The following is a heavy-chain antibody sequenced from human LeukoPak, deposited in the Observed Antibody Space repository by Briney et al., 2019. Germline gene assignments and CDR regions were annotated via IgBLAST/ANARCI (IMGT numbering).Heavy chain of an antibody. CDR3: LSHYYDGSGYYYFDY. Sequence: GGSLRLSCAASGFTVSSSYMSWVRQAPGKGLEWVSVIYSGGSTHYADSVKGRFTISRDNSKNTLYLQMNSLRAEDTAVYYCLSHYYDGSGYYYFDYWGQGTLATVSS. CDR2: IYSGGST. V-gene: IGHV3-53*01. D-gene: IGHD3-22*01. J-gene: IGHJ4*02. CDR1: GFTVSSSY.